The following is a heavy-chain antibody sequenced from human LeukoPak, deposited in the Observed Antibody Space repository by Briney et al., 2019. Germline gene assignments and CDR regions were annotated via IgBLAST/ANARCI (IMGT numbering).Heavy chain of an antibody. J-gene: IGHJ4*02. CDR3: ARQRGLYEFDS. CDR1: GDSIISSGYY. V-gene: IGHV4-39*01. Sequence: LSETLSLTCTVSGDSIISSGYYWGWIRQPPGKGLEWIGSIYYSGSTYYNPSFKSRVIISVDTSKNQFSLKLSSVTAADTALYFCARQRGLYEFDSWGQGTLVTVSS. D-gene: IGHD3-3*01. CDR2: IYYSGST.